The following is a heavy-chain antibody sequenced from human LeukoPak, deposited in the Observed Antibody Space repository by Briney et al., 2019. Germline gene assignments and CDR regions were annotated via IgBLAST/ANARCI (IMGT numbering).Heavy chain of an antibody. CDR2: IYHSGST. CDR1: GYSISSGYY. Sequence: SETLSLTCALSGYSISSGYYWGWIRQPPGKGLEWIGSIYHSGSTYYNPSLKSRVTISVDTSKNQFSLKLSSVTAADTAVYYCARQGIAAAVRYYYYYYYMDVWGKGTTVTVSS. V-gene: IGHV4-38-2*01. CDR3: ARQGIAAAVRYYYYYYYMDV. D-gene: IGHD6-13*01. J-gene: IGHJ6*03.